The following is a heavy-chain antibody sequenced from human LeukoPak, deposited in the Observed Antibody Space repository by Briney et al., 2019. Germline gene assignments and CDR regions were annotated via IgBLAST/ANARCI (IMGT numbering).Heavy chain of an antibody. Sequence: GGSLRLSCAASGFTFSSHEMNWVRQGPGKGLEWVSYISSSGNNIQYADSVKGRFSISRDNSKNTLYLQINSLRVEDTAVYYCAKDMRMASFEHWGRGTQVTVSS. J-gene: IGHJ4*02. CDR2: ISSSGNNI. CDR3: AKDMRMASFEH. D-gene: IGHD5-24*01. CDR1: GFTFSSHE. V-gene: IGHV3-48*03.